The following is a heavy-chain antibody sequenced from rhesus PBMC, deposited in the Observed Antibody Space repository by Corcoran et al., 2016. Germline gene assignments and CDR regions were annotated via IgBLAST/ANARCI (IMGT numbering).Heavy chain of an antibody. CDR1: GGSISDDYY. CDR3: AREGWNDVYGLDS. Sequence: QVQLQESGPGLVKPSETLSLTCAVSGGSISDDYYWSWIRQPPGKGLEWIGYLYGSGGGTNSNPSLKNRVPISIAPSKNQFSLKLSSVTAAGTAVYYCAREGWNDVYGLDSWGQGVVVTVSS. D-gene: IGHD1-14*01. J-gene: IGHJ6*01. V-gene: IGHV4-106*01. CDR2: LYGSGGGT.